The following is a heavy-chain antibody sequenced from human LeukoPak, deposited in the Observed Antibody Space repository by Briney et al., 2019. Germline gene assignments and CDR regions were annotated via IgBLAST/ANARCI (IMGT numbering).Heavy chain of an antibody. V-gene: IGHV3-15*04. Sequence: PGGSLRLSCAASGFTFSNAWMSWVRQAPGKGLEWVGRIESKTDGGTTDYAAPVKGRFTISRDDSKNTLYLQMNSLKTEDTAVYYCTTLVDYWGQGTLVTVSS. CDR1: GFTFSNAW. CDR2: IESKTDGGTT. J-gene: IGHJ4*02. CDR3: TTLVDY.